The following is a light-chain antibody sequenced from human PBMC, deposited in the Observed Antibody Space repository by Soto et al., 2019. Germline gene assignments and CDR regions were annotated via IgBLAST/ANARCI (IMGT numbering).Light chain of an antibody. Sequence: DIRMTQSPSSLSASVGDRVTITCRASQSISTYLRWYQQKPGKAPKLLIYGATRLQSGAPSRFTGSGSGTEFTLTISSLQPEDFATYSCQQSYSNPPTFAQGTKLEIK. CDR1: QSISTY. V-gene: IGKV1-39*01. CDR3: QQSYSNPPT. CDR2: GAT. J-gene: IGKJ2*01.